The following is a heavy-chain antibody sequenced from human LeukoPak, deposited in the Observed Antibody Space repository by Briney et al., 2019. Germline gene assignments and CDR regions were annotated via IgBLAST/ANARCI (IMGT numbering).Heavy chain of an antibody. CDR2: SRDKAKSYST. Sequence: GGSLRLSCAASGFTFSDHYMDWVRQATGKGLEWLARSRDKAKSYSTEHAASVKGRFTISRDNSKNSLYLQMNSLTTEDTVVYYCARRSNTYYTFDYWGQGTLVTVSS. D-gene: IGHD2-2*01. CDR1: GFTFSDHY. V-gene: IGHV3-72*01. CDR3: ARRSNTYYTFDY. J-gene: IGHJ4*02.